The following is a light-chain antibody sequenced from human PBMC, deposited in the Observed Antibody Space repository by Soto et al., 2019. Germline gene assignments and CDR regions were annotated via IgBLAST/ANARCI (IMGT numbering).Light chain of an antibody. Sequence: EIVMTQSPATLSVSPGERATLSCRASQTIGSNFAWYQHNPGQTPRLLIYDASTRATGIAARFSGSGSGTELTRTMSSLQSADFAVYSWQQYNNWPLYTFGQVTKLEIK. CDR3: QQYNNWPLYT. J-gene: IGKJ2*01. V-gene: IGKV3-15*01. CDR1: QTIGSN. CDR2: DAS.